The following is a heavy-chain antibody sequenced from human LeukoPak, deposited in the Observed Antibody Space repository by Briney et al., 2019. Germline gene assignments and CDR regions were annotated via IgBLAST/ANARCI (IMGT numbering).Heavy chain of an antibody. CDR1: GFTFGDYA. J-gene: IGHJ4*02. V-gene: IGHV3-49*04. Sequence: GGSLRLSCTASGFTFGDYAMSWVRQAPGKGLEWVGFIRSKAYGGTTEYAASVKGRFTISRDDSKSIAYLQMNSLKTEDTAVYYCTRGLWGPPFDYWGQGTLVTVSS. CDR2: IRSKAYGGTT. D-gene: IGHD3-16*01. CDR3: TRGLWGPPFDY.